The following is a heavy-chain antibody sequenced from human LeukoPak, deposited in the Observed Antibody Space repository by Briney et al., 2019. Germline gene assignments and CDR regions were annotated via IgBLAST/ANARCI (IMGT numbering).Heavy chain of an antibody. CDR2: IQSDGSDQ. J-gene: IGHJ4*02. CDR3: AKRDGYNSGPFDY. Sequence: PGGSLRLSCAASGFTFSSYGMHWVRQAPGKGLEGVAFIQSDGSDQYYADSVKGRLSISRDNSKNTLYLQMNSLRTEDTAVYYCAKRDGYNSGPFDYWGQGTLVTVSS. D-gene: IGHD5-24*01. V-gene: IGHV3-30*02. CDR1: GFTFSSYG.